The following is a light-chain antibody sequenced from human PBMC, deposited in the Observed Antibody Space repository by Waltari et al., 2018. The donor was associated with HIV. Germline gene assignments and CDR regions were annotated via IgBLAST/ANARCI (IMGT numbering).Light chain of an antibody. J-gene: IGKJ5*01. Sequence: EIVMMQSPATLSVSPGERATLSCRPSQNVSSNLAWYQQKVGQAPRLLMFGASTGATGIPPRFSCSGSGTEFTLTISSLQSEDFAVYYCQQYKKWPLTFGQGTRLEIK. V-gene: IGKV3D-15*01. CDR2: GAS. CDR1: QNVSSN. CDR3: QQYKKWPLT.